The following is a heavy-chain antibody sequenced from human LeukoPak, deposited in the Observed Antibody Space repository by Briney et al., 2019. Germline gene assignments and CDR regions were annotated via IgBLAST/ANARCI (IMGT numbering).Heavy chain of an antibody. V-gene: IGHV1-46*01. CDR1: GYTFTSFH. D-gene: IGHD6-13*01. Sequence: GASVKVSCKASGYTFTSFHIHWVRQAPGQGLEWMGIMNLTIGDTTYAQKFQGRVAMTRDTSTSTVFMELNSLTCEYTAVYYCARDLDPITAADPNWFDPWGEGTLVTDST. CDR2: MNLTIGDT. CDR3: ARDLDPITAADPNWFDP. J-gene: IGHJ5*02.